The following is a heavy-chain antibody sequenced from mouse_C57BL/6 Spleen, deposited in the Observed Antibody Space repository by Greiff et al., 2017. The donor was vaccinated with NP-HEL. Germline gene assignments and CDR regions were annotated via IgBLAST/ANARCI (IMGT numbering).Heavy chain of an antibody. Sequence: EVQLQQSGAELVKPGASVKLSCTASGFNIKDYYMHWVKQRTEQGLEWIGRIDPEDGETKNAPKFQGKATITADTSSNTAYLQLSSLTSDDTAVYYCAREGDYYGSRRDYWGQGTTLTVSS. CDR2: IDPEDGET. D-gene: IGHD1-1*01. J-gene: IGHJ2*01. CDR1: GFNIKDYY. V-gene: IGHV14-2*01. CDR3: AREGDYYGSRRDY.